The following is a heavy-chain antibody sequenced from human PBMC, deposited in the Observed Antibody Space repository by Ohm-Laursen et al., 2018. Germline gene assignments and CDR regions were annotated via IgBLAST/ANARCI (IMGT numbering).Heavy chain of an antibody. CDR2: VSGSGYTK. CDR1: GFSFSTYS. Sequence: SLRLSCSASGFSFSTYSMNWVRQAPGKGLEWVSHVSGSGYTKYYGDSVKGRFTISRDYATNSLYLQMNSLRPEDTAVYYCVRDFGGWLDYWGQGTLVTVSS. V-gene: IGHV3-48*01. J-gene: IGHJ4*02. D-gene: IGHD3-10*01. CDR3: VRDFGGWLDY.